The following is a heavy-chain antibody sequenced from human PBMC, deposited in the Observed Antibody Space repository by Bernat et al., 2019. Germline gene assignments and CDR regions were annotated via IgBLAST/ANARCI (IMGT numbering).Heavy chain of an antibody. D-gene: IGHD1-1*01. CDR2: IYGGGNT. CDR1: GFSVSSNY. J-gene: IGHJ4*02. V-gene: IGHV3-66*01. CDR3: ARDCQLG. Sequence: EVQLVESGGGLVQPGGSLRLSCAASGFSVSSNYMSWVRQAPGKGLEWVSVIYGGGNTQYADSVKGRFTISRDNSKNTLYLQMNSLRAEDTAVYYCARDCQLGWGQGTLVTVSS.